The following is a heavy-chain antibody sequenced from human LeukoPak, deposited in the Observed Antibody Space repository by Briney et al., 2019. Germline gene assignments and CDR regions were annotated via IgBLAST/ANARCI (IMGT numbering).Heavy chain of an antibody. V-gene: IGHV3-53*01. CDR2: IYGGGNI. J-gene: IGHJ4*02. CDR3: ARGAGYNYPYYFDY. Sequence: GGSLRLSCAASGFTVSSNYMNWVRQAPGKGLEWVSVIYGGGNIYYADSVKGRFTISRDNSKNILYLQMDSLRAEDTAVYYCARGAGYNYPYYFDYWGQGTLVTVSS. CDR1: GFTVSSNY. D-gene: IGHD5-12*01.